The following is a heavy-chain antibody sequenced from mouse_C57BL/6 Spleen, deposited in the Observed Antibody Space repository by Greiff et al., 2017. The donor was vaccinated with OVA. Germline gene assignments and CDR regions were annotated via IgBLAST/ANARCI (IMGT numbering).Heavy chain of an antibody. CDR3: ARSFPNLDYFDY. Sequence: EVQLQQSGPELVKPGASVKISCTASGYSFTGYYMHWVKQSPGNILDWIGYIYPYNGVSCYNQKFKGKATLTVDKSSSTAYMGLRSLTSEDSAVYYCARSFPNLDYFDYGGQGTTLTVSS. D-gene: IGHD4-1*02. CDR2: IYPYNGVS. CDR1: GYSFTGYY. J-gene: IGHJ2*01. V-gene: IGHV1-31*01.